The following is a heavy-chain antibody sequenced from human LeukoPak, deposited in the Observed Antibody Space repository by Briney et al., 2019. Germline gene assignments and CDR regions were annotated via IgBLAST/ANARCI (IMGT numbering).Heavy chain of an antibody. D-gene: IGHD3-22*01. CDR3: AKEPPYYYDSSGYSPFGY. CDR1: GFTFSSYA. Sequence: GGSLRLSCEASGFTFSSYAMSWVRQAPGKGLEWVSAISGSGGSTYYADSVKGRFTISRDNSKNTLYLQMNSLRAEDTAVYYCAKEPPYYYDSSGYSPFGYWGQGTLVTVSS. CDR2: ISGSGGST. J-gene: IGHJ4*02. V-gene: IGHV3-23*01.